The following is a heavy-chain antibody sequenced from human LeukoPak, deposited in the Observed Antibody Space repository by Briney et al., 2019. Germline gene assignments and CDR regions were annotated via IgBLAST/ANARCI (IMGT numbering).Heavy chain of an antibody. V-gene: IGHV3-23*01. D-gene: IGHD1-1*01. CDR3: AKVWMGRGRFDH. CDR1: GFTFSSYA. J-gene: IGHJ4*02. Sequence: GGSLRLSCAASGFTFSSYAMSWVRQAPGKGLEWVSAISGSGGSTYYADSVKGRFTISRDNSKNTLYLQMISLRAEDTAVYYCAKVWMGRGRFDHWGQGTLVTVSS. CDR2: ISGSGGST.